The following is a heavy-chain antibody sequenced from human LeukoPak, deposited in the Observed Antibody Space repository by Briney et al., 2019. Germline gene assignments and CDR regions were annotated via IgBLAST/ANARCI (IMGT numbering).Heavy chain of an antibody. D-gene: IGHD3-22*01. Sequence: GGSLRLSCAASGFTVSSNYMSWVRQAPGKGLEWVSVIYSDGSTYYADSVKGRFTISRDNSKNTLYLQMNNLRAEDTAVYYCARAAYDSNGYTANHDYWGQGTLVTVSS. J-gene: IGHJ4*02. CDR3: ARAAYDSNGYTANHDY. V-gene: IGHV3-53*01. CDR1: GFTVSSNY. CDR2: IYSDGST.